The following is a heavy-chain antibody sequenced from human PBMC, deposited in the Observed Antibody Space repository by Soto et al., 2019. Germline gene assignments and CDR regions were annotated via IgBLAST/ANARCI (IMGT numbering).Heavy chain of an antibody. CDR2: IYYSGNT. CDR3: ARIPQEYNYYGMDV. Sequence: PSGTLSLTCTVSGGSIVTCSYYWGWIRQPPGKGLEWLGHIYYSGNTYYPPSLKSRVTISVDTSKNQFSLRLSSVTAADTAVYYCARIPQEYNYYGMDVWGQGTTVTVSS. J-gene: IGHJ6*02. CDR1: GGSIVTCSYY. V-gene: IGHV4-39*01. D-gene: IGHD1-1*01.